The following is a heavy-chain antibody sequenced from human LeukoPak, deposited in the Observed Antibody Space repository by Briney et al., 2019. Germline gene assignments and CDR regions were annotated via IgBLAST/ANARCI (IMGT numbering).Heavy chain of an antibody. CDR1: GYTFVSHG. CDR2: ISVYNGNP. J-gene: IGHJ6*03. CDR3: ARHSYSSSWYESYYYYMDV. D-gene: IGHD6-13*01. V-gene: IGHV1-18*01. Sequence: GASVKVSCKASGYTFVSHGISWVRQAPGQGLEWMGWISVYNGNPNYAQKLQGRVTMTTDTSTSTAYMELRSLRSDDTAVYYCARHSYSSSWYESYYYYMDVWGKGTTVTVSS.